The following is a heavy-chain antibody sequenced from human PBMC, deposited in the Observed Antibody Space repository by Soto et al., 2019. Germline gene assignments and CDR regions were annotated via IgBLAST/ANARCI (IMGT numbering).Heavy chain of an antibody. CDR1: GFTLSMSA. CDR2: ISDSGDRT. Sequence: EVQLMESGGGLVQPGGSLRLSGASSGFTLSMSAVNWVRQAPGKGLEWVSYISDSGDRTYYADSVKGRFTISRDRSKNTVSLQMDSLRAEETAVYYCAKDRGIIVKAGDAFDVWGQGTKVTVSS. D-gene: IGHD3-16*02. CDR3: AKDRGIIVKAGDAFDV. J-gene: IGHJ3*01. V-gene: IGHV3-23*01.